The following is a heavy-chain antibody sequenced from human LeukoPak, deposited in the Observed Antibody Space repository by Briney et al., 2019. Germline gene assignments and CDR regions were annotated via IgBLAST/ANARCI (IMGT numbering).Heavy chain of an antibody. CDR1: GFPFCHYY. CDR2: ISSSSSYT. D-gene: IGHD3-10*01. Sequence: PGGSLRLSCAASGFPFCHYYMSWVRQAAGKGLEWVSYISSSSSYTNYAESVKGRFTISRDNAKNSLYLQMSSLRAEDTAVYYCARDFGELLFGMDVWGQGTTVTVS. J-gene: IGHJ6*02. V-gene: IGHV3-11*05. CDR3: ARDFGELLFGMDV.